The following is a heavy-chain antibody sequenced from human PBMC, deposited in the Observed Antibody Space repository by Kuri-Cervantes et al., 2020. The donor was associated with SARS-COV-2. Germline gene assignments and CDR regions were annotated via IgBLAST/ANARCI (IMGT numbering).Heavy chain of an antibody. CDR1: GGSISSHY. J-gene: IGHJ4*02. D-gene: IGHD4-17*01. CDR3: ARVDGDYVDY. Sequence: GSLRLSCTVSGGSISSHYWSWIRQPPGKGLEWIGYIYYSGSTNYNPSLKSRVTISVDTSKNQFSLKLSSVTAADTAVYYCARVDGDYVDYWGQGTLVTVSS. V-gene: IGHV4-59*11. CDR2: IYYSGST.